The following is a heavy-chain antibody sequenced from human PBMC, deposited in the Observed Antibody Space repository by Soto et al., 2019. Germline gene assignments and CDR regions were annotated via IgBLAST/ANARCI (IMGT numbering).Heavy chain of an antibody. J-gene: IGHJ3*02. V-gene: IGHV1-46*03. CDR3: AGRNDSGDYGDAFDI. Sequence: QVQLVQSGAEVKKPGASVKVSCKASGYTFTSYYMHWVRQAPGQGLEWMGIINPSGGSTSYAQKFQGRVTMTRDTSTCTVYMELCSLRSEDTAVYYCAGRNDSGDYGDAFDIWGQGTMVTVSS. D-gene: IGHD4-17*01. CDR2: INPSGGST. CDR1: GYTFTSYY.